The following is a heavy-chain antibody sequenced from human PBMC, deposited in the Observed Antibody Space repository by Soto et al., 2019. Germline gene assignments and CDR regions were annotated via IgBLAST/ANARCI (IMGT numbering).Heavy chain of an antibody. CDR2: ITSGSDYI. CDR3: TREHVVTIFRRGQRGSFDN. CDR1: GFTFSSYT. J-gene: IGHJ4*02. D-gene: IGHD3-9*01. Sequence: GGSLRLSCAASGFTFSSYTMNWVRQAPGKGLEWVAFITSGSDYIYYADSVKGRFTISRDDASNSLFLQMSSLRAEDTAVYYCTREHVVTIFRRGQRGSFDNWSQGTLVTVSS. V-gene: IGHV3-21*01.